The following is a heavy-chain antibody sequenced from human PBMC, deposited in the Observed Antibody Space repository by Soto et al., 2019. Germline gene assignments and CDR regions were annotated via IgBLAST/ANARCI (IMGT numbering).Heavy chain of an antibody. CDR2: ISSSGSTI. D-gene: IGHD4-17*01. J-gene: IGHJ6*02. CDR1: GFTFSDYY. V-gene: IGHV3-11*04. CDR3: ARSLREGTYYYGMDV. Sequence: GGSLRLSCAASGFTFSDYYMSWIRQAPGKGLEWVSYISSSGSTIYYADSVKGRFTISRDNSKNTLYLQMNSLRAEDTAVYYCARSLREGTYYYGMDVWGQGTTVTISS.